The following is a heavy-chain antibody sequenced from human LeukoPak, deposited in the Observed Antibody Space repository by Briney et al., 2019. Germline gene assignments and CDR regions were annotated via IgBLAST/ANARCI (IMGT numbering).Heavy chain of an antibody. D-gene: IGHD6-19*01. J-gene: IGHJ4*02. CDR3: AKDISSSGEDY. CDR2: ISGDGGST. Sequence: PGGSLRLSCAASGFTFDDYAMHWVRQAPGEGLEWVSLISGDGGSTYYVDSVKGRFTTSRDNSKNSLYLQTNSLRTEDTALYYCAKDISSSGEDYGGQGSLVTVSS. CDR1: GFTFDDYA. V-gene: IGHV3-43*02.